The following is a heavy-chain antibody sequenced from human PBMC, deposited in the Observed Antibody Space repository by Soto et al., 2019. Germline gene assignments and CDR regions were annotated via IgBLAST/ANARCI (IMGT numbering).Heavy chain of an antibody. Sequence: QLQESGPGLVKPSETLSLTCTVSGGSISSFCWSWIRQPPGQGLEWIGYICSGGTTKYNPSLRSRVTMPVDTAKTPFSRKRTSVTAADTAVYYCARGGSKSFSYATDVWGQGTTVTVSS. CDR2: ICSGGTT. CDR1: GGSISSFC. V-gene: IGHV4-59*01. J-gene: IGHJ6*02. CDR3: ARGGSKSFSYATDV. D-gene: IGHD4-4*01.